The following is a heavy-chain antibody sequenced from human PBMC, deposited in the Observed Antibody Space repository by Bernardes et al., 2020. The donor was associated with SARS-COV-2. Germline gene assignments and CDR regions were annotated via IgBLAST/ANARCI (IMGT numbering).Heavy chain of an antibody. V-gene: IGHV3-74*01. CDR3: ARHSYRSREANAFDI. CDR1: GFTLSNYW. CDR2: IKYDGSTT. D-gene: IGHD6-13*01. Sequence: GGSLRLSCAASGFTLSNYWMHWVRQAPGKGLVWVSRIKYDGSTTNYADSVKDRFTISRDNVKNTLYLQMISLRAEDTAVYFCARHSYRSREANAFDIWGQGTMVTVSS. J-gene: IGHJ3*02.